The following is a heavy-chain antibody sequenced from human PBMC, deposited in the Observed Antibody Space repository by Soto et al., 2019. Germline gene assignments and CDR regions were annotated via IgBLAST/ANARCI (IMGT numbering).Heavy chain of an antibody. V-gene: IGHV3-23*01. J-gene: IGHJ3*02. D-gene: IGHD2-2*01. CDR1: AFTFRSYA. CDR2: ITASADTT. Sequence: EEQLLESGGGLVRPGGSPRLSCAASAFTFRSYAMSWVRQAPGKGLEWVSAITASADTTYYADAVKGRFTISRDNSKNTLYRRMNSLRAEDTAVYYCAEVRPFRDCTSTSCLGDFDIWGRGTMVTVS. CDR3: AEVRPFRDCTSTSCLGDFDI.